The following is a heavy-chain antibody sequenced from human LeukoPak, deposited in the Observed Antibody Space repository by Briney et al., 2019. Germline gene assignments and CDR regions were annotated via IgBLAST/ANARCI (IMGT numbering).Heavy chain of an antibody. CDR1: GFTFSSYA. J-gene: IGHJ4*02. V-gene: IGHV3-30*03. Sequence: GGSLRLSCAASGFTFSSYAMHWVRQAPGKGLEWVTVISYDGGNKFYADSVRGRFTISRDNSKNTLYLQMNSLRAEDTAVYYCARHITGDFDYWGQGTLVTVSS. CDR3: ARHITGDFDY. CDR2: ISYDGGNK. D-gene: IGHD7-27*01.